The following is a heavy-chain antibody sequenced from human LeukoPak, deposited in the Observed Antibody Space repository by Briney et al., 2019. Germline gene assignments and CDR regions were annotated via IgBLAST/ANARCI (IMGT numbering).Heavy chain of an antibody. CDR2: ISYDGSNK. CDR3: ARWAAGLDY. V-gene: IGHV3-30*03. Sequence: GGSLRLSCAASGFTFSSYGMHWVRQAPGEGLEWVAVISYDGSNKYYADSVKGRFTISRDNSKNTLYLQMNSLRAEDTAVYYCARWAAGLDYWGQGTLVTVSS. CDR1: GFTFSSYG. D-gene: IGHD6-19*01. J-gene: IGHJ4*02.